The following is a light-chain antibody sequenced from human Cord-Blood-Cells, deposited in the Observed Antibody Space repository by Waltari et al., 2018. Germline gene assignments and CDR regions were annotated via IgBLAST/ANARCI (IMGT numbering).Light chain of an antibody. Sequence: DIVMTQSPLSLPVTPGAPASISCRPSQSLLHSNGYNYLDWYLQKPGQSPQLLIDLGSNRASGVPDRFSSSGSGTDFTLKISRVEAEDVGVYYCMQALQTPYTFGQGTKLEIK. V-gene: IGKV2-28*01. CDR1: QSLLHSNGYNY. CDR3: MQALQTPYT. J-gene: IGKJ2*01. CDR2: LGS.